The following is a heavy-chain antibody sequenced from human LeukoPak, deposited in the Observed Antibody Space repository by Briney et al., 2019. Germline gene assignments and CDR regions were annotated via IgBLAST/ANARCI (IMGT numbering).Heavy chain of an antibody. CDR1: GGSISSYY. CDR2: IYYSGST. D-gene: IGHD1-26*01. V-gene: IGHV4-59*01. Sequence: SETLSLTCTVSGGSISSYYWSWIRQPPGKGLEWIGYIYYSGSTSYNPSLKSRVTISVDTSKKQFSLKLSPVTAADTAFYYCARYIVSYPHDAFDIWGQGTMVTVPS. CDR3: ARYIVSYPHDAFDI. J-gene: IGHJ3*02.